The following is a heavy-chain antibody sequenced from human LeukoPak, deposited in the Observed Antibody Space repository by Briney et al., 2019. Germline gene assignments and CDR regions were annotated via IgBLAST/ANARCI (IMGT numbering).Heavy chain of an antibody. Sequence: GGSLTLACAASGFTFSSYGMHWVRQAPGKGLEWVAVIWYDGSNKYYADSVKGRFTISRDNSKNTLYLQMNSLRAEDTAVYYCAKMAIVGATTNSYFDYWGQGTLVTVSS. CDR1: GFTFSSYG. CDR2: IWYDGSNK. CDR3: AKMAIVGATTNSYFDY. J-gene: IGHJ4*03. D-gene: IGHD1-26*01. V-gene: IGHV3-33*06.